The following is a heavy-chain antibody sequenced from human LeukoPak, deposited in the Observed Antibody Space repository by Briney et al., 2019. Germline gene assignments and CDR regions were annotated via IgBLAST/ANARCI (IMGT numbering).Heavy chain of an antibody. V-gene: IGHV3-21*01. Sequence: GGSLRLSCGASGFTFSAYSMNWVRQAPGEGLEWLSSISSTSHYIYYADSVTGRFTISRDNARNSLYLQMNSLRAEDTAVYYCARGPSYYATTGFYSEYWGQGILVTVSS. J-gene: IGHJ4*02. CDR1: GFTFSAYS. CDR3: ARGPSYYATTGFYSEY. D-gene: IGHD3-22*01. CDR2: ISSTSHYI.